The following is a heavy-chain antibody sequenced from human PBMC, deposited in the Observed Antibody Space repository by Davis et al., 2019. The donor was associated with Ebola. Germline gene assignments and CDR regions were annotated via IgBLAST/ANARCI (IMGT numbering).Heavy chain of an antibody. CDR3: ARGRYCSSTRCYNGFWAS. V-gene: IGHV4-34*01. J-gene: IGHJ5*02. CDR1: GLSISSYR. D-gene: IGHD2-2*02. Sequence: GSLTLSRAASGLSISSYRMNWISQLQGKWREWIGEINHSGSTNYNPSLKRRVTIPVDTSKNQFSLKLSSVTAADPAVYYCARGRYCSSTRCYNGFWASWGQGTLVTVSS. CDR2: INHSGST.